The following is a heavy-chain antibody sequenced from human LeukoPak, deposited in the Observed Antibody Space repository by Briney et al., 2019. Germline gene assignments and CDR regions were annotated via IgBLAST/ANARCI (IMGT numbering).Heavy chain of an antibody. J-gene: IGHJ4*02. CDR2: IKSKTDGGTT. V-gene: IGHV3-15*01. CDR1: GFTFSNAW. Sequence: GASLRLSCAASGFTFSNAWMSWVRQPPGKGLEWVGRIKSKTDGGTTDYAAPVKGRFTISRDDSKNTLYLQMNSLKTEDTAVYYCTTDPHGDYVVSWGQGTLVTVSS. D-gene: IGHD4-17*01. CDR3: TTDPHGDYVVS.